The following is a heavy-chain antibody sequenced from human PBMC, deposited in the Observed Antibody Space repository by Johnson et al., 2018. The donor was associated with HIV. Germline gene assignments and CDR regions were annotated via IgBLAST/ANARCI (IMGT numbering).Heavy chain of an antibody. D-gene: IGHD6-6*01. CDR1: GFTFSSYV. CDR3: TKGGGHSSSDHDAFDI. CDR2: ISYDGSNK. J-gene: IGHJ3*02. V-gene: IGHV3-30*04. Sequence: QVRLVESGGGVVQPGRSLRLSCAASGFTFSSYVMHWVRQAPGKGLEWVAFISYDGSNKYYADSVKGRFTISRDNSKNTLYLQMNSLRAEDTGVYYCTKGGGHSSSDHDAFDIWGQGTMVTVSS.